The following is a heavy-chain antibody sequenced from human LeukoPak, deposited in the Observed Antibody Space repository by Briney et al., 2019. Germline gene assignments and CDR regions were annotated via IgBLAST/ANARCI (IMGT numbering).Heavy chain of an antibody. D-gene: IGHD6-6*01. J-gene: IGHJ6*03. CDR2: IYYSGTT. CDR1: GGSINSGDYY. Sequence: SETLSLTCTVSGGSINSGDYYWSWIRQPPGKGLEWIGYIYYSGTTYYNPSLKSRVAISVDTSKNQFSLKLSSVTAADTAVYYCARMAARPRETYYYYYYYMDVWGKGTTVTVSS. V-gene: IGHV4-30-4*01. CDR3: ARMAARPRETYYYYYYYMDV.